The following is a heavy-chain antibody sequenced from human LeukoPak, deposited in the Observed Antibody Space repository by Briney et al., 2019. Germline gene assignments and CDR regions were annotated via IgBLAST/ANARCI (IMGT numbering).Heavy chain of an antibody. D-gene: IGHD6-19*01. CDR3: AKDLLIGGIAVADY. CDR1: RFTFSSYA. Sequence: GGSLRLSCTASRFTFSSYAMSWVRQAPGKGLEWVSAISGSGHSTYYADSAKGRFTISRDNSENTLYLQMNSLRAEDTAVYYCAKDLLIGGIAVADYWGQGTLVTVSS. V-gene: IGHV3-23*01. J-gene: IGHJ4*02. CDR2: ISGSGHST.